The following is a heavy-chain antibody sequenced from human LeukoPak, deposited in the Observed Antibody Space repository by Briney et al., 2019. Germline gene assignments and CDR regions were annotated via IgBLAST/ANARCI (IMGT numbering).Heavy chain of an antibody. J-gene: IGHJ4*02. Sequence: GGSLRLSCAASGFTFSASAMNWVRQAPAKGLEWVSSVNGGGSSTYYADSVKGRFTISRDNSRNTLYLQMNSLRVEDTAVYYXXXXPVVTLDSWGQGTLVSVSS. D-gene: IGHD4-23*01. V-gene: IGHV3-23*01. CDR1: GFTFSASA. CDR3: XXXPVVTLDS. CDR2: VNGGGSST.